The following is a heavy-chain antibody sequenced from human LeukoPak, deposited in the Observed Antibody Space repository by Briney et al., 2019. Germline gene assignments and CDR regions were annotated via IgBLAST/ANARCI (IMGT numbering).Heavy chain of an antibody. CDR2: IYSSGST. D-gene: IGHD6-19*01. CDR1: GGSISTSSYY. Sequence: PSETLSLTCTVSGGSISTSSYYSGWLRQPPGKGLEWTRSIYSSGSTYYHPSLKTRVTISVDTLKNQSSLELSSVTDENTAVYYCARSSGTDSGCWYWFDPWGQGTLVTVSS. J-gene: IGHJ5*02. CDR3: ARSSGTDSGCWYWFDP. V-gene: IGHV4-39*07.